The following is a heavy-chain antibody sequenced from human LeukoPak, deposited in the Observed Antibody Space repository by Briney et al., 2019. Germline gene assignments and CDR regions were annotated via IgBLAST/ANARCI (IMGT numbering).Heavy chain of an antibody. CDR1: GFTFSSYG. Sequence: EGSLRLSCAASGFTFSSYGIHWVRQAPGKGLEWVAVISYDGSNKYFADSVKGRFTISRDNSKNTLYLQMSSLRAEDTAVYYCAKDLQTGDDVSLYYYYYGMDVWGKGTTVTVSS. J-gene: IGHJ6*04. CDR3: AKDLQTGDDVSLYYYYYGMDV. D-gene: IGHD7-27*01. V-gene: IGHV3-30*18. CDR2: ISYDGSNK.